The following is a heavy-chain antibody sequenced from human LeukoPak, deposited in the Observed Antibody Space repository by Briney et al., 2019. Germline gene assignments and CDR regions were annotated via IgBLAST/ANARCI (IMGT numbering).Heavy chain of an antibody. D-gene: IGHD3-9*01. CDR1: GFTFSDYY. Sequence: PGGSLRLSCAASGFTFSDYYMSWIRQAPGKGLGWVSYISSSGSTIYYADSVKGRFTISRDNAKNSLYLQMNSLRAEDTAVYYCARDLGNVLRYFDWGKQLGGSVGNGFDPRGQGTLVTVSS. CDR2: ISSSGSTI. V-gene: IGHV3-11*01. CDR3: ARDLGNVLRYFDWGKQLGGSVGNGFDP. J-gene: IGHJ5*02.